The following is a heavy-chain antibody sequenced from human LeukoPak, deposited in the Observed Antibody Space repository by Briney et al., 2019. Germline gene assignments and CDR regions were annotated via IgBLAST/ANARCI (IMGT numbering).Heavy chain of an antibody. V-gene: IGHV3-23*01. D-gene: IGHD2-2*01. CDR3: AKEGIVVVPAANGYSFNGYFDY. Sequence: GGSLLLSCAASGFTFSSYAMSWVRQAPGKGLEWVSAIIGSGGSTYYADSVKGRFTISRDNSKNTLYLQMNSLRAEDTAVYYCAKEGIVVVPAANGYSFNGYFDYWGQGTLVTVSS. CDR1: GFTFSSYA. J-gene: IGHJ4*02. CDR2: IIGSGGST.